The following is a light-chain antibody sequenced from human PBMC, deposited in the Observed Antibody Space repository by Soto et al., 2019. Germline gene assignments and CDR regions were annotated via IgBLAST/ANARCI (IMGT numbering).Light chain of an antibody. CDR3: QQHGSSPWT. CDR2: SAS. J-gene: IGKJ1*01. CDR1: QSVSSSY. Sequence: EIVLTQSPGTLSLSPGERATLSCRASQSVSSSYLAWYQQKPGQAPRLLIYSASSRATGIPDRFSGSGSGTDFTLTISRLEPEDFAVYYCQQHGSSPWTLGQGTKVDIK. V-gene: IGKV3-20*01.